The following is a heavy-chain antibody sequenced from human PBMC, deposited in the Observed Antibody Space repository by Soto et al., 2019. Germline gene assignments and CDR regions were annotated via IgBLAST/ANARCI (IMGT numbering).Heavy chain of an antibody. D-gene: IGHD2-15*01. CDR2: ISYSGST. CDR1: GVSISSSSYY. V-gene: IGHV4-39*01. Sequence: QLQLQESGPGLVKPSETLSLTYTVSGVSISSSSYYWGWIRQPPGKGLEWIGSISYSGSTYYNPSCMRLVTMAVVVSESQVSLKLSFVAVAGTAVYYCAYRTFYCIGGNCPWDYWGQGTLVAVSS. CDR3: AYRTFYCIGGNCPWDY. J-gene: IGHJ4*02.